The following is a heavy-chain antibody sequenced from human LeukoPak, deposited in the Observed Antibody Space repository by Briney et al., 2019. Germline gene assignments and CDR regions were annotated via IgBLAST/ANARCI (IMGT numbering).Heavy chain of an antibody. D-gene: IGHD3-22*01. CDR3: ARASGGYYNNWFDP. J-gene: IGHJ5*02. CDR1: GGSLSTFY. CDR2: IYYTGST. V-gene: IGHV4-59*13. Sequence: SSETLSLTCTVSGGSLSTFYWSWIRQPPGKGLEWMGYIYYTGSTNYNPSLKSRLTISVDTSKNLFSLKLSSATAADTAIYYCARASGGYYNNWFDPWGQGTLVTVSS.